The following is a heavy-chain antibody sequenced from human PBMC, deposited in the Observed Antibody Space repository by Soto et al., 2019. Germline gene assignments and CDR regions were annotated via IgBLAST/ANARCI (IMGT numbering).Heavy chain of an antibody. CDR3: ARDQGKGHFDY. D-gene: IGHD3-10*01. V-gene: IGHV3-33*01. CDR1: GFTFGRHG. Sequence: QVQLVESGGDVVQPGTSLRLSCAATGFTFGRHGMHWVRQAPGKGPEWVAVIWFDGSDKYYADSVKGRFTISRDNPRNTLYLQMDNLRVEDTAVYYCARDQGKGHFDYWGQGTLVTVSS. CDR2: IWFDGSDK. J-gene: IGHJ4*02.